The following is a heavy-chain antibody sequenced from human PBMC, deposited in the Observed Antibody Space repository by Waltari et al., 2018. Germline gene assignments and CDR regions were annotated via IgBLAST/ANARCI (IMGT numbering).Heavy chain of an antibody. CDR3: ARGVLGDLSPYFDY. Sequence: QVQLQESGPGLVKPSQTLSLTCTVSGGSISSGAYYWSWIRHHPGKGLEWIGYIYYIGSSYYNPSLESRITISLDTSKTQFSLKLSSVTAADTAVYYCARGVLGDLSPYFDYWGQGILVTVSS. J-gene: IGHJ4*02. V-gene: IGHV4-31*03. D-gene: IGHD3-16*02. CDR1: GGSISSGAYY. CDR2: IYYIGSS.